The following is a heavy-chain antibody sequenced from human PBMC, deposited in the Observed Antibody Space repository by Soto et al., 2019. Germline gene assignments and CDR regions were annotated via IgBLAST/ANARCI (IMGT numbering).Heavy chain of an antibody. D-gene: IGHD6-19*01. CDR1: GGTFSNYA. CDR3: ASDYAVADTYYYGMDV. V-gene: IGHV1-69*01. CDR2: LIPLSGTA. Sequence: QVQLVQSGAEVKKPGSSVKVSCKASGGTFSNYAISWVRQAPGQGLEWMGGLIPLSGTANYAQKFQGRVTITADDSTSTAYMELSSLRSEDTAVYYCASDYAVADTYYYGMDVWGQGTTVTVSS. J-gene: IGHJ6*02.